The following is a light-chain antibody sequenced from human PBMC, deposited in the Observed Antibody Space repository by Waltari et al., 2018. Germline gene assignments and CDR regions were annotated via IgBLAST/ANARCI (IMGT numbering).Light chain of an antibody. CDR3: LQYNSNPPYS. J-gene: IGKJ2*03. CDR2: AAS. CDR1: QGISTY. V-gene: IGKV1-17*01. Sequence: DIQMTQSPSSLSASAGDRVTITCRASQGISTYLNWYQQKPGKAPKRLIYAASSLESGVPSRFSGSGSGTDFTLTISSLQPEDFATYYCLQYNSNPPYSFGQGTKVEIK.